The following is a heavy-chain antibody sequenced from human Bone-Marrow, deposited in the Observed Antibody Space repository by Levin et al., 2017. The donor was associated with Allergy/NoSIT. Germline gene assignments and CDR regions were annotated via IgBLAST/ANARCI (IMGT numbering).Heavy chain of an antibody. CDR3: ARNTAVNTSGFDH. CDR2: IYYSGST. V-gene: IGHV4-39*01. CDR1: GGSISSSYYY. Sequence: SETLSLTCTVSGGSISSSYYYWGWIRQPPGKGLEWIGTIYYSGSTYYNLSLQSRVTMSVDTSKNQFSLKLSSLTAADTAVYYCARNTAVNTSGFDHWGQGALVTVSS. J-gene: IGHJ5*02. D-gene: IGHD5-18*01.